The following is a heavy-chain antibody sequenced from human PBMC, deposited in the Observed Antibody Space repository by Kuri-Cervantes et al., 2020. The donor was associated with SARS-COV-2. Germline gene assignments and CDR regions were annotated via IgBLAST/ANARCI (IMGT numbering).Heavy chain of an antibody. CDR1: GGTFSSYA. D-gene: IGHD6-19*01. CDR2: IIPIFGTA. Sequence: SVKVSCKASGGTFSSYAISWVRQAPGQGLEWVGGIIPIFGTANYAQKFQGRVTITADKSTSTAYMELSSLRSEDTAVYYCARHSSGWYGIDYWGQGTLVTFSS. CDR3: ARHSSGWYGIDY. V-gene: IGHV1-69*06. J-gene: IGHJ4*02.